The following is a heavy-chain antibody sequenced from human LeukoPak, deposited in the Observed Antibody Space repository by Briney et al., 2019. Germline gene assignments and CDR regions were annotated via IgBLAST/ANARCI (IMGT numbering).Heavy chain of an antibody. J-gene: IGHJ3*02. CDR3: ARGGVLADAFDI. V-gene: IGHV4-39*01. D-gene: IGHD3-16*01. CDR1: SGSISTSNYY. CDR2: IYYSGST. Sequence: KPSETLSLTCTVSSGSISTSNYYWGWIRQAPGKGLEWIGSIYYSGSTYYNPSLKSRVTISVDTSKNQFSLKLSSVTAADTAVYYCARGGVLADAFDIWGQGTMVTVSS.